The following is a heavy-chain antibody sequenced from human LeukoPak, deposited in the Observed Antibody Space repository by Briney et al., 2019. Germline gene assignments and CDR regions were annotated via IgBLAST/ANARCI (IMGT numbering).Heavy chain of an antibody. J-gene: IGHJ3*02. CDR1: GFSLSTSRMY. D-gene: IGHD4-11*01. CDR2: IYWNDDK. V-gene: IGHV2-5*01. CDR3: AHSNSDYRAFDI. Sequence: SGPTLVKPTQTLTLTCTFSGFSLSTSRMYVGWIRQPPGKALEWLALIYWNDDKRYSPSLKSRLTITKDTSKNQVVLTMTNMDPVDTATYYCAHSNSDYRAFDIWGQGTMVTVSS.